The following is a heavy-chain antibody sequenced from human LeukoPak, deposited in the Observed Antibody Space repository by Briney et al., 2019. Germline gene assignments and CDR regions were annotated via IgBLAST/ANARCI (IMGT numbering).Heavy chain of an antibody. CDR3: ARGVDDAAVYYMDV. V-gene: IGHV3-11*04. D-gene: IGHD5/OR15-5a*01. Sequence: PGGSLRLSCVASGFTFSNYAMNWVRQAPGKGLEWVSYISSSGSTIYYADSVKGRFTISRDNAKDSLYLQMNSLRAEDTAVYYCARGVDDAAVYYMDVWGKGTTVTVSS. CDR2: ISSSGSTI. J-gene: IGHJ6*03. CDR1: GFTFSNYA.